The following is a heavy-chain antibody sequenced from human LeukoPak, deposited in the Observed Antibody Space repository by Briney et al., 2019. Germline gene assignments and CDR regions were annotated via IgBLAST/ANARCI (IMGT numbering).Heavy chain of an antibody. CDR2: IYYSGST. D-gene: IGHD3-22*01. Sequence: SETLSLTCTVSGGSISSSSYYWGWIRQPPGKGLEWIGSIYYSGSTYYNPSLKSRVTISVDKSKNQFSLKLSSVTAADTAVYYCARDYYYDSSGYYLDYWGQGTLVTVSS. CDR1: GGSISSSSYY. J-gene: IGHJ4*02. CDR3: ARDYYYDSSGYYLDY. V-gene: IGHV4-39*07.